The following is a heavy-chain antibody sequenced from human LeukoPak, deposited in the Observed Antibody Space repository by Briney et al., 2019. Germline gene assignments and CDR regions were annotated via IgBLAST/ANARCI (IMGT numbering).Heavy chain of an antibody. CDR2: ITHSGST. V-gene: IGHV4-34*01. J-gene: IGHJ6*03. CDR3: ARRRDTSALFYKYYYMDV. Sequence: SETLSLMCAVYGGSLSGYYWSWIRQPPGKGLEWIGEITHSGSTNYNPSLKSRVTISLDTSKKQLSLKLSSVTAADTAVYYCARRRDTSALFYKYYYMDVWGKGTTVTVSS. CDR1: GGSLSGYY. D-gene: IGHD2-2*01.